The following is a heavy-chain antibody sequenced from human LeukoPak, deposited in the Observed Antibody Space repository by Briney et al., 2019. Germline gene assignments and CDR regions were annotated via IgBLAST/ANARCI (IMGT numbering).Heavy chain of an antibody. V-gene: IGHV1-18*01. Sequence: AASVTVSRRPSGYTFTRYGIRWVRPAPAQGLAWVGWINAYNGSTNYAQKLQGTVTMTTDPSTGTAYMELRSLRSDDTAVYSGARDSIVLMVYAMPNWFDPWGQGTLVTVSS. D-gene: IGHD2-8*01. J-gene: IGHJ5*02. CDR1: GYTFTRYG. CDR2: INAYNGST. CDR3: ARDSIVLMVYAMPNWFDP.